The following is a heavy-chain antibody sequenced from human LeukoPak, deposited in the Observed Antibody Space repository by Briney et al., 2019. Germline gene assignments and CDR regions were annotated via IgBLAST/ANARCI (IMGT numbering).Heavy chain of an antibody. Sequence: SETLSLTCTVSGYSISSGYYWGWIRQPPGKGLEWIGSIYHSGSTYYNPSLKSRVTISVDTSKNQFSLKLSSVTAADTAVYYCAKDRGSWFALFDSWGQGTLVTVSS. V-gene: IGHV4-38-2*02. CDR1: GYSISSGYY. CDR3: AKDRGSWFALFDS. J-gene: IGHJ4*02. CDR2: IYHSGST. D-gene: IGHD6-13*01.